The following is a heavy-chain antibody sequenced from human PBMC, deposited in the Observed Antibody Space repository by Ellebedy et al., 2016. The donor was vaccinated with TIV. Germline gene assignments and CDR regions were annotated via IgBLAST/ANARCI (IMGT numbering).Heavy chain of an antibody. D-gene: IGHD3-22*01. CDR1: GYTFTTYA. CDR3: ATGWFPIYDSGGITDTFDI. Sequence: AASVKVSCKASGYTFTTYAMHWVRQAPGQRLEWMGWINAGNGNTKYSQKFQGRVTITRDTSASTAYMELSSLRSEDTAVYYCATGWFPIYDSGGITDTFDIWGQGTMVTVSS. V-gene: IGHV1-3*01. J-gene: IGHJ3*02. CDR2: INAGNGNT.